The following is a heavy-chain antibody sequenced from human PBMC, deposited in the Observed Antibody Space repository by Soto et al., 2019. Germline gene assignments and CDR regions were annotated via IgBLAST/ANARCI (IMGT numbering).Heavy chain of an antibody. J-gene: IGHJ6*02. V-gene: IGHV3-23*01. CDR3: AKEDSNSLGMDA. D-gene: IGHD3-22*01. CDR2: ISGTGRNT. Sequence: EVQLLESGGGLVQPGGSLRLSCAASGFTFSSYAMSWVRPAPGKGLQWVSSISGTGRNTYYTDSVKCRFAISRDNSKNTLYLQMVSLRAADTAVYYCAKEDSNSLGMDAWGQGTTVTVSS. CDR1: GFTFSSYA.